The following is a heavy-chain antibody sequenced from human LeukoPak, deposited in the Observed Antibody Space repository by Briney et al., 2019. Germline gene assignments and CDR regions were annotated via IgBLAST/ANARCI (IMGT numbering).Heavy chain of an antibody. CDR3: ARGHNDAFDI. CDR1: GFTFSSYS. J-gene: IGHJ3*02. Sequence: GGSLRLSCAASGFTFSSYSMNWVRQAPGKGLEWVSYISSGTSTIYYADSVKGRFTISRDNAKNSLCLQMNSLRDEDTAVYYCARGHNDAFDIWGQGTMVTVSS. V-gene: IGHV3-48*02. CDR2: ISSGTSTI.